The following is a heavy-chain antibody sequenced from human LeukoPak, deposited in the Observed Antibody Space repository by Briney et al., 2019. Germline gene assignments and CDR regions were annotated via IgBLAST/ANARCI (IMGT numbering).Heavy chain of an antibody. J-gene: IGHJ4*02. V-gene: IGHV4-59*08. D-gene: IGHD1-26*01. CDR3: ARLSDLYNGTYLLDS. CDR1: GNSVTSYY. CDR2: GDHFGGA. Sequence: SETLSLTCSVSGNSVTSYYWSWIRQPPGKGLEWVGYGDHFGGAFYNPSLKSRVTISVDTSNNQFSLTLTSVTAADTAVYHCARLSDLYNGTYLLDSWSQGTLVTVSS.